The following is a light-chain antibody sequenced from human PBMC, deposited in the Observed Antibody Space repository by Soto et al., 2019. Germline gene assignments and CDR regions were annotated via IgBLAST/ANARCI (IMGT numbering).Light chain of an antibody. J-gene: IGKJ1*01. CDR2: GAS. CDR1: QSVSSN. V-gene: IGKV3-15*01. CDR3: QQYNNWPPWT. Sequence: EIVMKQSPATLSVSQVERATLSCRASQSVSSNLAWYQQKPGQAPRLLIYGASTRATGIPARFSGSGSGTEFTLTISSLQSEDFAVYYCQQYNNWPPWTFGQGTKVDIK.